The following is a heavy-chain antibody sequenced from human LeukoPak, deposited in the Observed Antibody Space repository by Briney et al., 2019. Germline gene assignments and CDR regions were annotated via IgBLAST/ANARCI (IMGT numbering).Heavy chain of an antibody. Sequence: GGSLRLSCAASGFTFGSIAMTWVRQAPGKGLEWVSTVRSNGDTTYNADSVKGRFTISRDNSKNTVYLEMKSLRVEDTAIYYCAKGQELDDGVFESCGQGTLVTVSS. CDR1: GFTFGSIA. CDR3: AKGQELDDGVFES. D-gene: IGHD1-1*01. J-gene: IGHJ4*02. V-gene: IGHV3-23*01. CDR2: VRSNGDTT.